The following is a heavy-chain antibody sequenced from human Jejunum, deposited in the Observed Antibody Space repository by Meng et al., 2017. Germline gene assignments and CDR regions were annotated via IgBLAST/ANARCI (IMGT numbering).Heavy chain of an antibody. CDR3: ARHFNGSGTWFFDS. Sequence: QLQLQESGAGLVKASETLSLTCTGSGGSISGSYDYWGWIRQPPGKGLDGTGTISYSGSTYYNPSLTSRVTISMDTSKNQFSLKLSSVTAADTAVYYCARHFNGSGTWFFDSWGQGALVTVSS. CDR1: GGSISGSYDY. D-gene: IGHD3-10*01. V-gene: IGHV4-39*01. CDR2: ISYSGST. J-gene: IGHJ4*02.